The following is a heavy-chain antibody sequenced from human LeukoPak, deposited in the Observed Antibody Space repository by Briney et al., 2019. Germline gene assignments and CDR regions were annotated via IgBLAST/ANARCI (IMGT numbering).Heavy chain of an antibody. D-gene: IGHD4-23*01. Sequence: SETLSLTCTVSGGSISSYYWSWIRQPAGKRLEWIGRIYTSGSTNYSPSLKSRVTMSVDTSKNQFSLKLSSVTAADTAVYYCARLGRDYGGNSRYWYFDLWGRGTLVTVSS. CDR1: GGSISSYY. V-gene: IGHV4-4*07. J-gene: IGHJ2*01. CDR2: IYTSGST. CDR3: ARLGRDYGGNSRYWYFDL.